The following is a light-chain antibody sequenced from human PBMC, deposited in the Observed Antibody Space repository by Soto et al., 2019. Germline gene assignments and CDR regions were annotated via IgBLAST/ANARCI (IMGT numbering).Light chain of an antibody. CDR2: GAS. CDR1: QSVSSDS. J-gene: IGKJ1*01. V-gene: IGKV3-20*01. CDR3: QQYGSSPGT. Sequence: VWTQSPGPLSCSPGERATISCTASQSVSSDSVALYRQKPGQAPRLLIFGASIRDTGIPDRFSGSGSGTDFTLTINRLEPEDFAVYYCQQYGSSPGTFGQGGKVDIK.